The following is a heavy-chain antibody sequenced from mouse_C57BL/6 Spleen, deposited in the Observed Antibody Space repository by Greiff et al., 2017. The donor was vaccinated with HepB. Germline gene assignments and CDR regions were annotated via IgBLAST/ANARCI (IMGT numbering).Heavy chain of an antibody. CDR1: GYTFTDYN. J-gene: IGHJ4*01. CDR3: ARGDYGSSSYYAMDY. D-gene: IGHD1-1*01. Sequence: VQLQQSGPELVKPGASVKIPCKASGYTFTDYNMDWVKQSHGKSLEWIGDINPNNGGTIYNQKFKGKATLTVDKSSSTAYMELRSLTSEDTAVYYCARGDYGSSSYYAMDYWGQGTSVTVSS. V-gene: IGHV1-18*01. CDR2: INPNNGGT.